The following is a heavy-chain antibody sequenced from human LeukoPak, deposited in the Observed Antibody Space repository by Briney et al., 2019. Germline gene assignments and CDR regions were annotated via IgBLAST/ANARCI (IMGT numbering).Heavy chain of an antibody. CDR3: AMQTGGRFDY. V-gene: IGHV3-30*01. J-gene: IGHJ4*02. CDR2: ISNDGSNK. Sequence: GGSLRLACAASGFTFSSYAMHWVRQAPGEGREWVAVISNDGSNKYYADSVKGRFTISRDNSKNTLYLQMNSLRAEDTAVYYCAMQTGGRFDYWGQGTLVTVSS. D-gene: IGHD7-27*01. CDR1: GFTFSSYA.